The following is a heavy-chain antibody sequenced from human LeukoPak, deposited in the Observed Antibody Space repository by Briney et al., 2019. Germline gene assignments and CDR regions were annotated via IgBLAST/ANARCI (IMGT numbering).Heavy chain of an antibody. Sequence: SETLSLTCTVSGGSISSGGYYWSWIPQHPGKGLEWIGYIYYSGSTYYNPSLKSRVTISVDTSKNQFSLKLSSVTAADTAVYYCARDMRLRVSGSYPLEDGMDVWGQGTTVTVSS. CDR2: IYYSGST. CDR3: ARDMRLRVSGSYPLEDGMDV. D-gene: IGHD3-10*01. V-gene: IGHV4-31*03. J-gene: IGHJ6*02. CDR1: GGSISSGGYY.